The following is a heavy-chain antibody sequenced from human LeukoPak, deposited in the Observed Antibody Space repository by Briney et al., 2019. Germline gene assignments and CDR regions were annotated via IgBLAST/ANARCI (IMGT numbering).Heavy chain of an antibody. CDR3: ARTNRILLMDV. J-gene: IGHJ6*02. V-gene: IGHV3-66*01. Sequence: AGGSLRLSCAASGFTVSSNYMSWVRQAPGKGLEWVSVIYSGGSTYYADSVKGRFTISRDNSKNTLYLQMNSLRAEDTAVYYCARTNRILLMDVWGQGTTVTVSS. D-gene: IGHD2-8*01. CDR2: IYSGGST. CDR1: GFTVSSNY.